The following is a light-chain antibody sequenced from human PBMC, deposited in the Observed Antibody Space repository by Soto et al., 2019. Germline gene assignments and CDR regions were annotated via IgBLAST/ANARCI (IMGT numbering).Light chain of an antibody. J-gene: IGKJ1*01. V-gene: IGKV3-15*01. Sequence: ETMMTQSPDTLSVSLGEIATLSFRASQSLRSSLAWYQQKPGQAPRLLIYDASTRATGISARFSGSGSGTDFALSISGLHYEDFAVYYCEQYNNWPHTFGQGTKV. CDR3: EQYNNWPHT. CDR2: DAS. CDR1: QSLRSS.